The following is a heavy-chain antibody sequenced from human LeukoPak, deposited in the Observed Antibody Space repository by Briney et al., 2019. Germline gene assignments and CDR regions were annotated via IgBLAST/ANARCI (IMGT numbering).Heavy chain of an antibody. D-gene: IGHD6-19*01. V-gene: IGHV3-7*03. Sequence: GGSLRLSCAASGFPFGDYWMNWVRQAPGNALEWVAYIRKDGGETYYVDSVKGRFTISRDNAKNSLYLQMNSLRAEDTAVYYCARHTSGQPFDYWGQGTLVTVSS. CDR1: GFPFGDYW. J-gene: IGHJ4*02. CDR3: ARHTSGQPFDY. CDR2: IRKDGGET.